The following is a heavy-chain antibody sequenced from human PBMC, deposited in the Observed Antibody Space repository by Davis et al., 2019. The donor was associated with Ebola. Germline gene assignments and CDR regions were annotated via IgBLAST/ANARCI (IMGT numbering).Heavy chain of an antibody. CDR3: ARKAHGVYDAFDL. V-gene: IGHV3-7*01. CDR1: GFSFYSYW. CDR2: INHDGSEK. J-gene: IGHJ3*01. D-gene: IGHD5/OR15-5a*01. Sequence: GESLKISCAASGFSFYSYWMTWVRQAPGKGLEWVANINHDGSEKYYLDSVKGRFTISRDNSKNTLYLQLNSLRDEDTAVYYCARKAHGVYDAFDLWGQGTMVTVSP.